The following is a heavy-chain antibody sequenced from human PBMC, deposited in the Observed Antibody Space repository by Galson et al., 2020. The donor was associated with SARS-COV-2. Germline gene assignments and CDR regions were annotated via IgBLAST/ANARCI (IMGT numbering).Heavy chain of an antibody. CDR1: GGTFSRYA. J-gene: IGHJ4*02. D-gene: IGHD3-22*01. Sequence: SVKVSCKASGGTFSRYAITWVRQAPGQGLEWMGGIIPIFGTAIYAQKFQGRVTITADEPTSTAYMELSSLRSEDTAVYYCARMYYYDSSGYYQIFVYWGQGTLVTVSS. CDR2: IIPIFGTA. V-gene: IGHV1-69*13. CDR3: ARMYYYDSSGYYQIFVY.